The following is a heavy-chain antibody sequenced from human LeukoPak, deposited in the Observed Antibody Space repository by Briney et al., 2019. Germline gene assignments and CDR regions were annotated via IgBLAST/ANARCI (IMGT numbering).Heavy chain of an antibody. CDR1: GYTFTGYY. D-gene: IGHD3-22*01. Sequence: ASVKVSCKASGYTFTGYYMHWVRQAPGQGLEWMGRINPNSGGTNYAQKFQGRVTMTRDTSISTAYMELSRLRSDDTAVYYCARDKKDYYDSIVLDDAFDIWGQGTMVTVSS. CDR3: ARDKKDYYDSIVLDDAFDI. V-gene: IGHV1-2*06. J-gene: IGHJ3*02. CDR2: INPNSGGT.